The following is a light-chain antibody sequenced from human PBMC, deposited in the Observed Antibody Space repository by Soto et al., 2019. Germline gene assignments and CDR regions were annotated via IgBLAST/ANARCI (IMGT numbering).Light chain of an antibody. J-gene: IGKJ1*01. CDR3: QQYGGSRWT. Sequence: EIVLTQSPDILSLSPGERATLSCRASQSVTSSYFAWYQQRPGQAPRLLIYGTSSRATGIPDRFSGSGSGTDFTLTISSLDPEDFAVYYCQQYGGSRWTFGQGTKVDI. V-gene: IGKV3-20*01. CDR1: QSVTSSY. CDR2: GTS.